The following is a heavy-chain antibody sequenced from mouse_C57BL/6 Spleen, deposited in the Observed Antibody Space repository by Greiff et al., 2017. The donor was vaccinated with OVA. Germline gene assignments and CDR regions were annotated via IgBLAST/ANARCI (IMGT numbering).Heavy chain of an antibody. V-gene: IGHV5-9*01. CDR1: GFTFSSYT. CDR2: ISGGGGNT. D-gene: IGHD2-2*01. J-gene: IGHJ4*01. CDR3: ASRLRRPDYYAMDY. Sequence: EVHLVESGGGLVKPGGSLKLSCAASGFTFSSYTMSWVRQTPEKRLEWVATISGGGGNTYYPDSVKGRFTISRDNAKNTLYLQMSSLRSEDTALYYCASRLRRPDYYAMDYWGQGTSVTVSS.